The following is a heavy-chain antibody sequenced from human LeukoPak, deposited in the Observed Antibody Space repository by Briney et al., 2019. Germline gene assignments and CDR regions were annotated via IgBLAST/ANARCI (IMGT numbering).Heavy chain of an antibody. J-gene: IGHJ4*02. Sequence: PGESLRLSCAASGFTFSGSAMHWVRQASGKGLEWVSVISGSGGSTYYADSVKGRFTISRDNSKNTLYLQMNSLRAEDTAVYYCAKDLRFRVPFEYSSSSVGLVFDDWGQGTLVTVSS. CDR1: GFTFSGSA. CDR2: ISGSGGST. CDR3: AKDLRFRVPFEYSSSSVGLVFDD. V-gene: IGHV3-23*01. D-gene: IGHD6-6*01.